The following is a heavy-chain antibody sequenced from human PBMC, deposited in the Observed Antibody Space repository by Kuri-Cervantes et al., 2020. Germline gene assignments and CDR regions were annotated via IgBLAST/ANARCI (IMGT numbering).Heavy chain of an antibody. Sequence: LSLTCAASGFTFSSYGMHWVRQAPGKGLEWVAVISYDGSNKYYADSVKVRFTISRDNSKNTLYLQMDSLRAEDTAVYYCAKDLGYYDSSGVNYYYYGMDVWGQGTTVTVSS. D-gene: IGHD3-22*01. CDR1: GFTFSSYG. J-gene: IGHJ6*02. CDR2: ISYDGSNK. V-gene: IGHV3-30*18. CDR3: AKDLGYYDSSGVNYYYYGMDV.